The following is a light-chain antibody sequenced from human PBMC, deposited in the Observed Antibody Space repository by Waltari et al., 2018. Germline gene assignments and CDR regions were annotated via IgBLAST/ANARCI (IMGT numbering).Light chain of an antibody. Sequence: NFMLTQPHSVSESPGETVTISCTRSSGNIASNFVQWYQLRPGTAPTTVIYEDDQRPSGVPDRFSVSIDSSSNSASLTISGLKTEDEADYYCQSYDTNNQVFGGGTKLTVL. CDR2: EDD. V-gene: IGLV6-57*03. CDR1: SGNIASNF. CDR3: QSYDTNNQV. J-gene: IGLJ2*01.